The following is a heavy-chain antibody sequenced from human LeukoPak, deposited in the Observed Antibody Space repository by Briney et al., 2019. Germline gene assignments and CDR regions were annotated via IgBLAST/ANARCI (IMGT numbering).Heavy chain of an antibody. D-gene: IGHD5-18*01. J-gene: IGHJ4*02. V-gene: IGHV3-7*01. CDR3: ARDFRYSYGFSRFDY. Sequence: GGSLRLSCAASGFTFSNYWMTWVRHAPGKGLEWVANIQQDGSEKYYVDSVKGRFTISRDNAKNSLYLQMNSLRAEDTAVYYCARDFRYSYGFSRFDYWGQGTLVTVSS. CDR1: GFTFSNYW. CDR2: IQQDGSEK.